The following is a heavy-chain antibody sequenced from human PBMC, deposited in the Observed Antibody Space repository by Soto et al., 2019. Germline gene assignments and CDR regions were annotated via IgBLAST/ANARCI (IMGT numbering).Heavy chain of an antibody. Sequence: QVQLQESGPGLVKPSETLSLTCTVSGGSVSSGSYYWSWIRQPPGKGLEWIGYIYYSGSTNYNPSLKSRITISVDTSKNQFSLKLSSVTAADTAVYYCASYSSGWYDVSYWGQGTLVTVSS. CDR1: GGSVSSGSYY. CDR2: IYYSGST. D-gene: IGHD6-19*01. V-gene: IGHV4-61*01. CDR3: ASYSSGWYDVSY. J-gene: IGHJ4*02.